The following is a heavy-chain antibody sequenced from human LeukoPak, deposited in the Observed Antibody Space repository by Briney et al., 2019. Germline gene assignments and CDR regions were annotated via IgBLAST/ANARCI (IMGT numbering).Heavy chain of an antibody. J-gene: IGHJ5*02. V-gene: IGHV1-18*01. CDR2: ISAYNGNT. CDR1: GYTFTSYG. D-gene: IGHD2-21*02. Sequence: ASVKVSCKASGYTFTSYGISWVRQAPGQGLEWMGWISAYNGNTNYAQKLQGRVTMTTDTSTSTAYMELRSLRSDDTAVYYCARDRGAYCGGDYYWNWFDPWGQGTLVTVSS. CDR3: ARDRGAYCGGDYYWNWFDP.